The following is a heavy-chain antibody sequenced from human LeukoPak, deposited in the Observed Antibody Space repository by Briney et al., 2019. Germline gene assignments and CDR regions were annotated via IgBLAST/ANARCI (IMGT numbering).Heavy chain of an antibody. J-gene: IGHJ6*02. CDR1: GYSFTSYW. CDR3: ARHTGSGDTAMVTPSYYGMDV. CDR2: IYPGDSDT. V-gene: IGHV5-51*01. D-gene: IGHD5-18*01. Sequence: GESLKISCKGSGYSFTSYWIGWVRQMPGKGLEWMGIIYPGDSDTRYSPSFQGQVTISADESISTAYLQWSSLKASDTAMYYCARHTGSGDTAMVTPSYYGMDVWGQGTTVTVSS.